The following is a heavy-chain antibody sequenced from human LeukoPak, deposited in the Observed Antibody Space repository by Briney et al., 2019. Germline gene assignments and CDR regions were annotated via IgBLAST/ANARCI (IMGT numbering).Heavy chain of an antibody. CDR3: ARGANWAHSYWYFDL. D-gene: IGHD1-1*01. CDR2: IYYSGNT. CDR1: GGSISSYY. J-gene: IGHJ2*01. V-gene: IGHV4-59*01. Sequence: PSETLSLTCTVSGGSISSYYWSWIRQPPGKGLEWIGYIYYSGNTNYNPSLKSRVTISVDTSKNQFSLKLSSVTAADTAVYYCARGANWAHSYWYFDLWGRGTLVTVSS.